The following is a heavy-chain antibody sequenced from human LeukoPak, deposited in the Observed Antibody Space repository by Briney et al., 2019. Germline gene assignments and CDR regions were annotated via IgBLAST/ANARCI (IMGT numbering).Heavy chain of an antibody. CDR3: ARDLYDILTGYYASYYYYGMDV. Sequence: GGSLRLSCAASGFTFSSYAMNWVRQAPGKGLEWVSSISSSSSYIYYADSVKGRFTISRDNAKNSLYLHMNSLRAEDTAVYYCARDLYDILTGYYASYYYYGMDVWGQGTTVTVSS. J-gene: IGHJ6*02. V-gene: IGHV3-21*01. CDR2: ISSSSSYI. D-gene: IGHD3-9*01. CDR1: GFTFSSYA.